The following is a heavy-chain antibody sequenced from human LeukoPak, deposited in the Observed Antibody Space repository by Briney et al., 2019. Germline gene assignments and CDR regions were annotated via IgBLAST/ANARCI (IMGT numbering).Heavy chain of an antibody. V-gene: IGHV3-23*01. J-gene: IGHJ4*02. CDR1: GFTFSSYA. CDR2: ISGSGGST. D-gene: IGHD6-13*01. Sequence: GGSLRLSCAASGFTFSSYAMSWVRQAPGKGLEWVSAISGSGGSTYYADSVKGRFTISRDNSKNTLDLQMNSLRAEDTAVYYCANLKYSSSWYDWGQGTLVTVSS. CDR3: ANLKYSSSWYD.